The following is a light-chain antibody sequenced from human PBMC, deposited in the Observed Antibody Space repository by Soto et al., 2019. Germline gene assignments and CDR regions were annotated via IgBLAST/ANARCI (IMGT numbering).Light chain of an antibody. CDR1: QSISGW. Sequence: IQMTQSPSTLSASVGDRVSITCRASQSISGWLAWYQQKPGKAPKLLIYDASTLTSGVPSRFSGSGSGTEFTLTISRLQPEDFATYYCQQYNSYSWTFGQGTKGDIK. V-gene: IGKV1-5*01. CDR3: QQYNSYSWT. J-gene: IGKJ1*01. CDR2: DAS.